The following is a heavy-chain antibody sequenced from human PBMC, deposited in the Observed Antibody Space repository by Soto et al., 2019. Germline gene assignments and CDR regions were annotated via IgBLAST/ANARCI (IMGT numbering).Heavy chain of an antibody. J-gene: IGHJ4*02. V-gene: IGHV2-26*01. Sequence: QVTLKESGPVLVKPTETLTLTCTVSGFSLSNARMGVSWIRQPPGKALEWLAHIFSNDEKSYSTSLKSRLTISQDTSKSQVVLTMTNMDPVDTATYYCARIPFQRWLQPPQYYFDYWGQRTLVTVSS. CDR1: GFSLSNARMG. CDR2: IFSNDEK. D-gene: IGHD5-12*01. CDR3: ARIPFQRWLQPPQYYFDY.